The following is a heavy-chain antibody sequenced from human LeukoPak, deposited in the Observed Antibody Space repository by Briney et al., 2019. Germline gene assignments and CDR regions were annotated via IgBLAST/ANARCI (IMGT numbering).Heavy chain of an antibody. CDR2: IYHSGST. CDR1: SGSLSSGGYS. Sequence: SQTLSLTCAVSSGSLSSGGYSWSWIRQPPGKGLEWIGYIYHSGSTYYNPSLKSRVTISVDRSKNQFSLKLSSVTAADTAVYYCARVTVGWFDPWGQGTLVTVSS. V-gene: IGHV4-30-2*01. D-gene: IGHD4-11*01. CDR3: ARVTVGWFDP. J-gene: IGHJ5*02.